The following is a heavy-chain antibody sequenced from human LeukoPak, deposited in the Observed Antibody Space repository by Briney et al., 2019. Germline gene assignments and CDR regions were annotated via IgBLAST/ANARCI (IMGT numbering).Heavy chain of an antibody. Sequence: GGSLRLSCDASGFTVNSYAMNWVRQAPGKGLEWVPVISASGDNTYYADSVKGRFTISRDDSKNTVYLQMNSLRADDTAVYHCAKGGRRHYGDYVAFWGQGTLVTVSS. D-gene: IGHD4-17*01. CDR1: GFTVNSYA. V-gene: IGHV3-23*01. CDR2: ISASGDNT. CDR3: AKGGRRHYGDYVAF. J-gene: IGHJ4*02.